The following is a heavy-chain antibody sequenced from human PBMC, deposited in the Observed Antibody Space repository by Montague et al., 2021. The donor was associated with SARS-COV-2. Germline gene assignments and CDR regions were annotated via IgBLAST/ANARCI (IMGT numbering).Heavy chain of an antibody. D-gene: IGHD3-3*01. J-gene: IGHJ4*02. CDR3: ARFWSGYVDK. V-gene: IGHV4-59*01. CDR2: IYYTWET. Sequence: SETLSLTCSFSGGSIRSYYWSWIRLPPGKPLEWLGNIYYTWETTHNSSLKSRVTISVDTSRSQFSLRLTSVTAADTAVYFCARFWSGYVDKWSQGTLVTVSS. CDR1: GGSIRSYY.